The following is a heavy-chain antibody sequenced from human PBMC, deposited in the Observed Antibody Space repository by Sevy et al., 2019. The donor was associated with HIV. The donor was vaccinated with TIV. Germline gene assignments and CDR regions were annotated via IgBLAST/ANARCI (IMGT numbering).Heavy chain of an antibody. CDR1: GGSFSGYY. CDR3: AREEFGSGSYYWYYYYYMDV. Sequence: SETLSLTCAVYGGSFSGYYWSWIRQPPGKGLEWIGEINHSGSTNYNPSLKSRVTISVDTSKNQFSLKLGSVTAADTAVYYCAREEFGSGSYYWYYYYYMDVWGKGTTVTVSS. CDR2: INHSGST. V-gene: IGHV4-34*01. J-gene: IGHJ6*03. D-gene: IGHD3-10*01.